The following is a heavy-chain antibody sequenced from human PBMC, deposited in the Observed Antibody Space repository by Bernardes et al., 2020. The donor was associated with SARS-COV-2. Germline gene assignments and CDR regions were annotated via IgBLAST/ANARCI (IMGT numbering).Heavy chain of an antibody. V-gene: IGHV3-72*01. CDR3: ARNGSLEY. CDR2: IKNKAKSYTT. Sequence: GGSLRLSCAASGFTFSDHFMAWVRQAPGKGLEWVGRIKNKAKSYTTDYAASVKGRFTISRDDSKNLVFLQMNSLKTEDTAVYYCARNGSLEYWGQGTLVTVSS. D-gene: IGHD1-26*01. CDR1: GFTFSDHF. J-gene: IGHJ4*02.